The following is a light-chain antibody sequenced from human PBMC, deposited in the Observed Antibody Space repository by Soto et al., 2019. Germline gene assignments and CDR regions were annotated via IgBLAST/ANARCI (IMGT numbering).Light chain of an antibody. CDR1: SSDVGLYDY. Sequence: QSVLTQPASVSGSPGQSITISCTGTSSDVGLYDYVSWYQQHPGKAPQLMIYAVSNRPSGVSNRFSASKSGNTASLFISGLQAEDEADYYCNSYTSDSSYVFGSGTKVTVL. CDR3: NSYTSDSSYV. V-gene: IGLV2-14*01. CDR2: AVS. J-gene: IGLJ1*01.